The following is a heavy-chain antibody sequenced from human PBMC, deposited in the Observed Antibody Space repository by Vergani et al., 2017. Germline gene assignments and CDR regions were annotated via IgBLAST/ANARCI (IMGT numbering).Heavy chain of an antibody. D-gene: IGHD2-15*01. CDR2: ISAYNGNT. Sequence: QVQLVQSGAEVKKPGASVTVSCKASGYTFTSYGISWVRQAPGQGLEWMGWISAYNGNTNYAQKLQGRVTMTTDTSTSTAYMELRSLRSDDTAVYYCARGPYCSGGSCYYIEGDWFDPWGQGTLVTVSS. V-gene: IGHV1-18*01. CDR1: GYTFTSYG. J-gene: IGHJ5*02. CDR3: ARGPYCSGGSCYYIEGDWFDP.